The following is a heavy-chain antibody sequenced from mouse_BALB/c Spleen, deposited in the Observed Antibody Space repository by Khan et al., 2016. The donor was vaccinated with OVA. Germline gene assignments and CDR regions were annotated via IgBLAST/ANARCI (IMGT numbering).Heavy chain of an antibody. CDR2: IWSDGST. D-gene: IGHD2-3*01. V-gene: IGHV2-6*02. Sequence: QVQLKQSGPGLVAPSQSLSITCTVSGFSLTSYGVHWVRQPPGKGLEWLVVIWSDGSTNYHSVLKSRLRIRKDNSKSQVFLKMNSLQTDDTAIYYCARWFDGYSSLYAMDYWGQGTSVTVSS. CDR3: ARWFDGYSSLYAMDY. CDR1: GFSLTSYG. J-gene: IGHJ4*01.